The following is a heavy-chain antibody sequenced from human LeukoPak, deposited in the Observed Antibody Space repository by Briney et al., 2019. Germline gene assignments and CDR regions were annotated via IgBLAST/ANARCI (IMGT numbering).Heavy chain of an antibody. CDR2: ITGTGGST. J-gene: IGHJ4*02. CDR3: AKDHGTAVAGFYY. V-gene: IGHV3-23*01. D-gene: IGHD6-19*01. Sequence: GASLRLSCAASGFSLGTYGVSWVRQPPGKGLEWVSGITGTGGSTYYADSVKGRFTVSRDTSKNTLYLQMNSLRAEDTAIYYCAKDHGTAVAGFYYWGQGTLVTVSS. CDR1: GFSLGTYG.